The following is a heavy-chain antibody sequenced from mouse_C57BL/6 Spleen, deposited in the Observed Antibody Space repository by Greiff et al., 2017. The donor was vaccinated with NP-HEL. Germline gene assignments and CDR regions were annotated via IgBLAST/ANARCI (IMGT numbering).Heavy chain of an antibody. CDR2: INPSNGGT. CDR1: GYTFTSYW. Sequence: QVQLQQPGTELVKPGASVKLSCKASGYTFTSYWMHWVKQRPGQGLEWIGNINPSNGGTNYNEEFKSKATLTVDKSSSTAYMQLSSLTSEDSAVYYCARENYDYDERLAYWGQGTLVTVSA. J-gene: IGHJ3*01. CDR3: ARENYDYDERLAY. D-gene: IGHD2-4*01. V-gene: IGHV1-53*01.